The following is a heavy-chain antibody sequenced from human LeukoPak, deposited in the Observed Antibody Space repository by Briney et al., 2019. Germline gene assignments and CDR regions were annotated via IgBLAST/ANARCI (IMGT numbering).Heavy chain of an antibody. CDR3: AKDKSHSSWTSRYYYYALDV. CDR1: GSTFDDHG. J-gene: IGHJ6*02. CDR2: ISWSSGII. V-gene: IGHV3-9*01. D-gene: IGHD6-19*01. Sequence: GRSLRLSCAASGSTFDDHGMHWVRQAPGKGLEWVSGISWSSGIIGYADSVKGRFTISRDNAKNSLYLQMNSLRAEDTALYYCAKDKSHSSWTSRYYYYALDVWGQGTTVTVSS.